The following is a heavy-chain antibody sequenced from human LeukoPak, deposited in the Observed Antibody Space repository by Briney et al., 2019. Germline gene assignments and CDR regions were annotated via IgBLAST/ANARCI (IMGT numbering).Heavy chain of an antibody. V-gene: IGHV3-30-3*01. CDR3: ARSHFPYSGVDY. D-gene: IGHD1-26*01. Sequence: GGSLRLSCAASGFTFSSYAMRWVRQAPGKGLEWVAVISYDGSNKYYADSVKGRFTISRDNSKNTLYLQMNSLRAEDTAVYYCARSHFPYSGVDYWGQGTLVTVSS. J-gene: IGHJ4*02. CDR2: ISYDGSNK. CDR1: GFTFSSYA.